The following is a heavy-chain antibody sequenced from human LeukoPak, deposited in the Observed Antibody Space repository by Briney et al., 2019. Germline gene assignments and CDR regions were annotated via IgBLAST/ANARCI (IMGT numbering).Heavy chain of an antibody. CDR1: GFIFNNYG. J-gene: IGHJ5*02. Sequence: GGSLRLSCAASGFIFNNYGLIWVRQAPGKGPQWVSAISNDGGGTTYADFVKGRFTISRDNSKNTLFLQMSSLRAEDTALYYCAKGGSGYFADLWGQGTLVTVSS. D-gene: IGHD3-22*01. CDR3: AKGGSGYFADL. V-gene: IGHV3-23*01. CDR2: ISNDGGGT.